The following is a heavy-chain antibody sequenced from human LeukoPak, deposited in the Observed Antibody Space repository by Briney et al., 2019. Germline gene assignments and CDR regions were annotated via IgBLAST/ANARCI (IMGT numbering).Heavy chain of an antibody. V-gene: IGHV1-2*02. D-gene: IGHD5-24*01. CDR1: GYTFTGYY. CDR2: IIPNSGGT. CDR3: ARDEGDGYNCAY. Sequence: ASVTVSCKASGYTFTGYYMHWMRQAPGQGHERMGWIIPNSGGTNYEQNFQGRGTMTRDTSISTAYMELSRLRSDDTAVYYCARDEGDGYNCAYWGQGTLVTVSS. J-gene: IGHJ4*02.